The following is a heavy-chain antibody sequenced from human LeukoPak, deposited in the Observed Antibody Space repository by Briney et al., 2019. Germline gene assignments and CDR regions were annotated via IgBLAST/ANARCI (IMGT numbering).Heavy chain of an antibody. Sequence: GGSLRLSCVASGFTFGKYWMSWVRQAPGKGLEWVANIKLDGSEKNYVDSVKGRFTISRDNTKNSLYLQMNSLRVEDTAVFYCARGLRTGPDYWGQGTLVTVSS. CDR2: IKLDGSEK. V-gene: IGHV3-7*03. D-gene: IGHD1-1*01. CDR1: GFTFGKYW. J-gene: IGHJ4*02. CDR3: ARGLRTGPDY.